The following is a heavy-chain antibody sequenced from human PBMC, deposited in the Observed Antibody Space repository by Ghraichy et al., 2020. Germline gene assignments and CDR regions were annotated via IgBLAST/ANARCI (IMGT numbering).Heavy chain of an antibody. J-gene: IGHJ4*02. D-gene: IGHD2-15*01. Sequence: SETLSLTCAVYGGSFSGYYWSWIRQPPGKGLEWIGEINHSGSTNYNPSLKSRVTISVDTSKNQFSLKLSSVTAADAAVYYCARRVGSGVVVVAAKKKGGYFDYWGQGTLVTVSS. CDR3: ARRVGSGVVVVAAKKKGGYFDY. V-gene: IGHV4-34*01. CDR2: INHSGST. CDR1: GGSFSGYY.